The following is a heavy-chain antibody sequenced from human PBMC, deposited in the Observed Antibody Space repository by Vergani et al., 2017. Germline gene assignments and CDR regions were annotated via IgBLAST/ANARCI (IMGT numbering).Heavy chain of an antibody. D-gene: IGHD3-22*01. J-gene: IGHJ3*02. CDR1: GFTFSSYA. CDR3: AGDTYYYDSSALTNAFDI. Sequence: EVQLVESGGGLVKPGGSLRLSCAASGFTFSSYAMSWVRQAPGKGLEWVSAISGSGGSTYYADSVKGRFTISRDNSKTTLYLQMNSLRAEDTAVYYCAGDTYYYDSSALTNAFDIWGQGTMVTVSS. V-gene: IGHV3-23*04. CDR2: ISGSGGST.